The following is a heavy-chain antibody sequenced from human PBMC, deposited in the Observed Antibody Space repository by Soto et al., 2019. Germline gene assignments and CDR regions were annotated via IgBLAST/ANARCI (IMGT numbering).Heavy chain of an antibody. J-gene: IGHJ6*02. CDR3: ARGGSVVLVPDDVHVDQYGMDL. V-gene: IGHV1-46*01. CDR2: VNPKFGST. Sequence: QVQLVQSGAEVKPPGASVKISCTSSGYMFTNFFIHWVRMAPGQGLQWIGIVNPKFGSTGTAQKFQGRVTMSVHPAPITVSLEVSSLRPEDTGLYFCARGGSVVLVPDDVHVDQYGMDLWGQGTTVTVS. D-gene: IGHD6-25*01. CDR1: GYMFTNFF.